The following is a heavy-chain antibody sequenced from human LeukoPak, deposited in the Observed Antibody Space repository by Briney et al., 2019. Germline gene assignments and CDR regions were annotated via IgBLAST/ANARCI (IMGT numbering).Heavy chain of an antibody. D-gene: IGHD2-21*01. CDR3: AREELGILDY. J-gene: IGHJ4*02. CDR2: IYSGGST. V-gene: IGHV3-53*01. CDR1: GFTVSSNY. Sequence: PGGSLRLSCAASGFTVSSNYMSWVRQAPGKGLEWVSVIYSGGSTYYADSVKGRFTISRDNSKNTLYLQMNSLGAEDTAVYYCAREELGILDYWGQGTLVTVSS.